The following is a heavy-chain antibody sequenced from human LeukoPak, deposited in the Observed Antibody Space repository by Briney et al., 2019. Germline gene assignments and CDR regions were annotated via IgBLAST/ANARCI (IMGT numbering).Heavy chain of an antibody. D-gene: IGHD3-10*02. Sequence: SETLSLTCTVSGVSISSGDYYWSWIRQPPGKGRGWIGYIYYSGSTYYNPSLKSRVTISVDTSKNQCSLKLSSVTAADTAVYYCARATYYYVEAGTFDPWGQGTLVTVSS. CDR2: IYYSGST. J-gene: IGHJ5*02. V-gene: IGHV4-30-4*08. CDR3: ARATYYYVEAGTFDP. CDR1: GVSISSGDYY.